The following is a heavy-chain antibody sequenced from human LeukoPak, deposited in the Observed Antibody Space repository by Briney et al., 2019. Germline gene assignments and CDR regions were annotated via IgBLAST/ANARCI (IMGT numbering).Heavy chain of an antibody. J-gene: IGHJ4*02. CDR3: ARLRWQLVGPYFDY. D-gene: IGHD1-26*01. V-gene: IGHV4-59*01. CDR2: IYSSGNT. CDR1: GDSISTYY. Sequence: PSETLSLTCCFSGDSISTYYWSWIRQSPGKGLEWIGHIYSSGNTDYNSSLKSRVTISVDTSKSQFSLRLSSVTATDTAVYYCARLRWQLVGPYFDYWGQGILVTVSS.